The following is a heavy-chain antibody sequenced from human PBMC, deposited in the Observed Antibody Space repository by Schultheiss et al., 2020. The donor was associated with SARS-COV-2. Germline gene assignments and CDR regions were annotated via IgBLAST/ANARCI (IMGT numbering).Heavy chain of an antibody. CDR2: IYFSGST. Sequence: SETLSLTCTVSGGSISSSSYFWGWVRQPPGKGLEWIGSIYFSGSTYYNPSLKSRVTISVDTSTNQFSLKLSSVTAADTAVYYCARQYTGTDYWGQGTLVTVSS. J-gene: IGHJ4*02. D-gene: IGHD1-1*01. CDR3: ARQYTGTDY. V-gene: IGHV4-39*01. CDR1: GGSISSSSYF.